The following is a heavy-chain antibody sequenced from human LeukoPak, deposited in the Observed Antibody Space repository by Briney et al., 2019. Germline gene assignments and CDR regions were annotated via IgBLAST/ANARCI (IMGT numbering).Heavy chain of an antibody. CDR3: ARGYTNGYYYYYYHMDV. Sequence: SETLSLTCTVSGGSISSSSYYWGWIRQPPGKGLEWIGSIYYSGSTYYNPSLKSRVTISVDTSKNQFSLKLSSVTAADTAVYYCARGYTNGYYYYYYHMDVWGKGTTVTVSS. CDR2: IYYSGST. D-gene: IGHD2-8*01. J-gene: IGHJ6*03. CDR1: GGSISSSSYY. V-gene: IGHV4-39*07.